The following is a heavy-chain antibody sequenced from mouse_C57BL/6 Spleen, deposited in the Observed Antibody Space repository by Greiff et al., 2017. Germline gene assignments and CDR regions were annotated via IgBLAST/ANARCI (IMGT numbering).Heavy chain of an antibody. V-gene: IGHV1-61*01. CDR1: GYTFTSYW. Sequence: QVQLQQSGAELVRPGSSVQLSCKASGYTFTSYWMDWVKQRPGQGLEWIGNIYPSDSETHYNQKFKDKATLTVDKSSSTAYMQLSSLTSEDSAVYYCARRRLGRFASWGQGTLVTVSA. CDR3: ARRRLGRFAS. D-gene: IGHD4-1*01. J-gene: IGHJ3*01. CDR2: IYPSDSET.